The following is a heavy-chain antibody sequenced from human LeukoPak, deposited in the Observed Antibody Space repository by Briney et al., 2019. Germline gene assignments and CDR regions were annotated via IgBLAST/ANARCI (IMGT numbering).Heavy chain of an antibody. V-gene: IGHV3-7*02. J-gene: IGHJ3*02. CDR2: IKQDGSEK. D-gene: IGHD3-10*01. CDR1: GFTFRNYW. Sequence: TGGSLRLSCAASGFTFRNYWMNWVRQAPGKGLEWVANIKQDGSEKYYVDSVKGRFTLSRDNAKNSLYLQMNSLRAEDTAVYYCARGNYYGSGSSTSDAFDIWGQGTMVTVSS. CDR3: ARGNYYGSGSSTSDAFDI.